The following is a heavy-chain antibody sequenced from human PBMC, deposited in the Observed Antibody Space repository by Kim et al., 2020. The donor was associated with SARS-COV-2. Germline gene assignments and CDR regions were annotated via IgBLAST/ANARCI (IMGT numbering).Heavy chain of an antibody. V-gene: IGHV1-69*13. CDR2: IIPIFGTA. D-gene: IGHD2-15*01. J-gene: IGHJ4*02. CDR3: ARDGNGYCSGGSCYGGFDY. CDR1: GGSFSSYA. Sequence: SVKVSCKASGGSFSSYAISWVRQAPGQGLEWMGGIIPIFGTANYAQKFQGRVTITADESTSTAYMELSSLRSEDTAVYYCARDGNGYCSGGSCYGGFDYWGQGTLVTVSS.